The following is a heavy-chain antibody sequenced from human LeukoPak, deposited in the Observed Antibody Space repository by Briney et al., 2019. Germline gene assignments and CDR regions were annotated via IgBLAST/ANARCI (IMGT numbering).Heavy chain of an antibody. CDR1: GFTFSSYA. J-gene: IGHJ4*02. CDR3: ARPPPPYSGSYHVDY. D-gene: IGHD1-26*01. V-gene: IGHV3-30-3*01. Sequence: PGGSLRLSCAASGFTFSSYAMHWVRQAPGKGLEWVAVISYDGSNKYYADSVKGRFTIPRDNSKNTLYLQMNSLRAEDTAVYYCARPPPPYSGSYHVDYWGQGTLVTVSS. CDR2: ISYDGSNK.